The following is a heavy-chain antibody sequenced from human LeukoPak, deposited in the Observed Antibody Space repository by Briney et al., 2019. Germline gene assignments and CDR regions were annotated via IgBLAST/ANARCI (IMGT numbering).Heavy chain of an antibody. Sequence: ASVKVSCKASGYTFTSYGISWVRQAPGQGLEWVGWISAYNGNTNYAQKLQGRLTITRDTSASTAYMGLSGLRSDDTAVYYCATEDSSSSLDIWGQGTMVTVSS. J-gene: IGHJ3*02. V-gene: IGHV1-18*01. CDR2: ISAYNGNT. D-gene: IGHD6-6*01. CDR1: GYTFTSYG. CDR3: ATEDSSSSLDI.